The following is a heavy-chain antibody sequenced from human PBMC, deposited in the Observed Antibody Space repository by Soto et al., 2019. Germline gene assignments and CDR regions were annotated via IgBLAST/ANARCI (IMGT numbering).Heavy chain of an antibody. V-gene: IGHV3-30*18. CDR1: GFTFISYG. D-gene: IGHD6-6*01. CDR2: ISYAGSNK. CDR3: AKDGEYSSSYYGMDV. J-gene: IGHJ6*02. Sequence: QVQLVESGGGVVQPGRSLRLSCAASGFTFISYGIHWVSQAPGKGLEWVALISYAGSNKYYADSVKGRFTISRDNSKNTLYLQMNSLRAEDTAVYYCAKDGEYSSSYYGMDVWGQGTTVTVSS.